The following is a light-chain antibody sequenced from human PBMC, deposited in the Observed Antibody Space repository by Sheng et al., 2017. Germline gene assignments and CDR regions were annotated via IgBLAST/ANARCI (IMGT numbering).Light chain of an antibody. Sequence: QSVLTQPPSVSGAPGQRVTIPCTGSSSNIGAGYDVHWYQQLPGTAPKLLIHSNNNRPSGVPDRFSGSKSGTSASLAITGLQAEDEADYYCQSYDSSLSGYVVFGGGTKLTVL. CDR2: SNN. CDR1: SSNIGAGYD. V-gene: IGLV1-40*01. CDR3: QSYDSSLSGYVV. J-gene: IGLJ2*01.